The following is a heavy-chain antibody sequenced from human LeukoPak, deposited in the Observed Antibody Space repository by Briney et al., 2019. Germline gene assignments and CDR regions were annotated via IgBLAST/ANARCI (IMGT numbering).Heavy chain of an antibody. CDR2: MNPNSGNT. J-gene: IGHJ5*02. CDR1: GYTFTSYD. CDR3: ARDPIVGARNNWFDP. D-gene: IGHD1-26*01. V-gene: IGHV1-8*01. Sequence: GASVKVSCKASGYTFTSYDINWVRQATGQGLEWMGWMNPNSGNTGYAQKFQGRVTMTRDTSISTAYMELSRLRSDDTAVYYCARDPIVGARNNWFDPWGQGTLVTVSS.